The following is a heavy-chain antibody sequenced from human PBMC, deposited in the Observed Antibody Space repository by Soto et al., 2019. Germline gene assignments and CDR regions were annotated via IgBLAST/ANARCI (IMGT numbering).Heavy chain of an antibody. Sequence: GASVKVSCKASGGTFSSYAISWVRQAPGQGLEWMGGIIPIFGTASYAQKFQGRVTITADKSTSTAYMELSSLRSEDTAVYYCATDKFSRAIVAKIQDYYSGMDVWGQGTTVTVSS. V-gene: IGHV1-69*06. J-gene: IGHJ6*02. CDR3: ATDKFSRAIVAKIQDYYSGMDV. CDR2: IIPIFGTA. CDR1: GGTFSSYA. D-gene: IGHD5-12*01.